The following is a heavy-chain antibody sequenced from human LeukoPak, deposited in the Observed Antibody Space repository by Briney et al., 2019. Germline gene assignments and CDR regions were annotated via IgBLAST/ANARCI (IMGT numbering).Heavy chain of an antibody. Sequence: QPGGSLRLSCADSGFTFSSHAMSWVRQAPGKGLEWVSGISNSGGSTYYADSVKGRFTISRDNSENTLYLQMNSLRVEDTAVYYCAKRSRADSYYFDYWGQGTLVTVSS. CDR2: ISNSGGST. CDR1: GFTFSSHA. V-gene: IGHV3-23*01. D-gene: IGHD2-21*01. CDR3: AKRSRADSYYFDY. J-gene: IGHJ4*02.